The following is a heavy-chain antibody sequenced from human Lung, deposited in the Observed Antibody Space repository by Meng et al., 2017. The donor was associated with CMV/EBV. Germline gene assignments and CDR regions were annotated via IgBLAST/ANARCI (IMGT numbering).Heavy chain of an antibody. Sequence: SCKTSGGTLSSYGISWMRQAPGQGPEWMGGIIPILGTANYAQKFQGRVTITTDESTSTAYMELSSLSSEDTAVYYCARGDSSWYRLDYWGQGTLVTVSS. CDR1: GGTLSSYG. CDR2: IIPILGTA. J-gene: IGHJ4*02. D-gene: IGHD6-13*01. V-gene: IGHV1-69*05. CDR3: ARGDSSWYRLDY.